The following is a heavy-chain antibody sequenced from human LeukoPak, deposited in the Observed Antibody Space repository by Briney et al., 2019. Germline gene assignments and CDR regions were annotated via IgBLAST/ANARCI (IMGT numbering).Heavy chain of an antibody. CDR1: GFTFSSYG. Sequence: PGGSLRLSCAASGFTFSSYGMSWVRQAPGKGLEWVSAISGSGGGTYYADSVKGRFTIFRDNSKNTLYLQMNSLRAEATAVYYCAKGSYYYSSGYYYYYYHYMDVGNKGTTVT. J-gene: IGHJ6*03. CDR2: ISGSGGGT. D-gene: IGHD3-22*01. CDR3: AKGSYYYSSGYYYYYYHYMDV. V-gene: IGHV3-23*01.